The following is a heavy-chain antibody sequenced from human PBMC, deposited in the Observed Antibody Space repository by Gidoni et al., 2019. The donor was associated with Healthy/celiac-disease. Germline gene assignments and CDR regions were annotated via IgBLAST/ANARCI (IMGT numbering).Heavy chain of an antibody. V-gene: IGHV3-66*01. Sequence: EVQLVESGGGLVQPGGSLRLSCAASGFTVSSNYMSWVRQAPGKGLEWVSVIYSGGSTYYADSVKGRFTISRDNSKNTLYLQMNSLRAEDTAVYYCARDSAGRSPSGYFDYWGQGTLVTVSS. CDR1: GFTVSSNY. CDR3: ARDSAGRSPSGYFDY. D-gene: IGHD2-15*01. J-gene: IGHJ4*02. CDR2: IYSGGST.